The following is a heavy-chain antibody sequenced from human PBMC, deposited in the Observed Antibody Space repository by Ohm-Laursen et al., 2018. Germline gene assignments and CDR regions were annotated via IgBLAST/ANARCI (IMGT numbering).Heavy chain of an antibody. CDR3: ARGSDSCYDY. V-gene: IGHV1-8*01. CDR2: INPNSGNT. D-gene: IGHD2-15*01. J-gene: IGHJ4*02. Sequence: ASVKVSCKASGYTFSSYDINWVRQATGQGLEWMGWINPNSGNTGYAQEFQGGVTMTRNTSISTAYMELSSLRSEDTAVYYCARGSDSCYDYWGQGTLVTVSS. CDR1: GYTFSSYD.